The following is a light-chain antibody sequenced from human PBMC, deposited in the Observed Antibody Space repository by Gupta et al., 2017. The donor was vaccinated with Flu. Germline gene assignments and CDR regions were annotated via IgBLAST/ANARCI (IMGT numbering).Light chain of an antibody. Sequence: QSALPQPASLSGSPGPSLTISCTGTASDFGTYNLVSWYQQYPGKVPKLIIYEDSKRPPGVSDRFSGSKSGSTASLTISGLQAEDESDYYCCAYAGRSTVVFGGGTKLTVL. V-gene: IGLV2-23*01. CDR2: EDS. J-gene: IGLJ2*01. CDR1: ASDFGTYNL. CDR3: CAYAGRSTVV.